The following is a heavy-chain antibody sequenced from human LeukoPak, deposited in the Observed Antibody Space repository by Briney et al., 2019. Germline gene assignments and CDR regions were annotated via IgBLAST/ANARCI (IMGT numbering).Heavy chain of an antibody. Sequence: GGSLRLSCAASGFTFGSYAMHWVRQAPGKGLEWVAVISYDGSNKYYADSVKGRFTISRDNSKNTLYLQMNSLRAEDTAVYYCARDFREGGWRDGFDIWGQGTTVTVSS. CDR3: ARDFREGGWRDGFDI. V-gene: IGHV3-30*04. J-gene: IGHJ3*02. CDR2: ISYDGSNK. CDR1: GFTFGSYA. D-gene: IGHD3-10*01.